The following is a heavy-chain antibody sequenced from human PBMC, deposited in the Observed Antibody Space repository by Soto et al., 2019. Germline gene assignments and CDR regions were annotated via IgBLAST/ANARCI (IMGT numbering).Heavy chain of an antibody. V-gene: IGHV7-4-1*01. J-gene: IGHJ4*02. CDR1: GYTFTSYA. Sequence: GASVKVSCKASGYTFTSYAMNWVRQAPGQGLEWMGWINTNTGNPTYAQGFTGRFVFSLDTSVSTAYLQICSLKAEGTAVYYCARDYYDSSGYYQNFDYWGQGTLVTVSS. CDR2: INTNTGNP. CDR3: ARDYYDSSGYYQNFDY. D-gene: IGHD3-22*01.